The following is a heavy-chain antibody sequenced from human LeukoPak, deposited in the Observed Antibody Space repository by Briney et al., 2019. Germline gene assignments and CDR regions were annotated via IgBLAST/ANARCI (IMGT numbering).Heavy chain of an antibody. D-gene: IGHD3-9*01. CDR3: ARDRRYGSINYGMDV. CDR2: IYSGGST. J-gene: IGHJ6*02. Sequence: GGSLRLSCVASGFSFSNAWMNWVRQAPGKGLEWVSVIYSGGSTYYADSVKGRFTISRDNSKNTLYLQMNSLRAEDTAVYYCARDRRYGSINYGMDVWGQGTTVTVSS. V-gene: IGHV3-53*01. CDR1: GFSFSNAW.